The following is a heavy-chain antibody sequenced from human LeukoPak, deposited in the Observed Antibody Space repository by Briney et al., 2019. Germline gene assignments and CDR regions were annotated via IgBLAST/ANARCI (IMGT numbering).Heavy chain of an antibody. CDR3: ARDHEPRDGYNTYYYYGMDV. CDR1: GFTVSSNY. Sequence: GGSLRLSCAASGFTVSSNYMSWVRQAPGKGLEWVSVIYSGGSTYYADSVKGRFTISRDNSKNTLYLQMNSLRAEDTAVYYCARDHEPRDGYNTYYYYGMDVWGQGTTVTVS. CDR2: IYSGGST. D-gene: IGHD5-12*01. J-gene: IGHJ6*02. V-gene: IGHV3-66*01.